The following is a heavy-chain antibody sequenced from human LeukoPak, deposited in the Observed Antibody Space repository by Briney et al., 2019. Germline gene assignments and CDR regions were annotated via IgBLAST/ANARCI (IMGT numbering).Heavy chain of an antibody. CDR2: ISSSGSTI. D-gene: IGHD3-10*01. Sequence: GGSLRLSCAASGFTFSDYYMSWIRQAPGKGLEWVSYISSSGSTIYYADSVKGRFTISRDNAKNSLYLQMNSLRAEDTAVYYCGRDDLEGYGSGIVPLWYYWGQGTLVTVSS. V-gene: IGHV3-11*01. J-gene: IGHJ4*02. CDR1: GFTFSDYY. CDR3: GRDDLEGYGSGIVPLWYY.